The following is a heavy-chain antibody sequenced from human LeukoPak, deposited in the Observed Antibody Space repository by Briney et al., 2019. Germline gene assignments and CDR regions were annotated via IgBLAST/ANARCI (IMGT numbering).Heavy chain of an antibody. CDR2: IYYSGST. CDR3: ARATHYYDSSGYLGPLPLDY. Sequence: SETLSLTCTVSGGSISSYYWSWIRQPPGKGLEWIGYIYYSGSTNYNPSLKSRVTISVDTSKNLFSLKLSSVTAADTAVYDCARATHYYDSSGYLGPLPLDYWGQGTLVTVSS. D-gene: IGHD3-22*01. V-gene: IGHV4-59*01. CDR1: GGSISSYY. J-gene: IGHJ4*02.